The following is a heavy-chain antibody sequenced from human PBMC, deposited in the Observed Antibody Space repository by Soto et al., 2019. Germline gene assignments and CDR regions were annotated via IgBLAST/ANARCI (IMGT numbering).Heavy chain of an antibody. CDR2: IGFDGRVA. J-gene: IGHJ6*02. Sequence: QAQLVESGGGVVRPGRSQRLSCAASGFTFSGYGMHWVPQAPGKGLEWVAFIGFDGRVALYSDSVKGRFTISRDNSKNTLFLQLNSLRGDDTAVYYCAREGYCSGGGCSGGMDVWGQGTTVTVSS. D-gene: IGHD2-15*01. CDR3: AREGYCSGGGCSGGMDV. V-gene: IGHV3-33*01. CDR1: GFTFSGYG.